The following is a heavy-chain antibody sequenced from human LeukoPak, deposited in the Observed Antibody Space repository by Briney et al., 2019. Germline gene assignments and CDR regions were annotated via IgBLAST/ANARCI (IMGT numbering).Heavy chain of an antibody. J-gene: IGHJ4*02. CDR3: ARGGYSGYDTRVDY. D-gene: IGHD5-12*01. CDR1: GFTFSSYW. V-gene: IGHV3-74*01. Sequence: PGGSLRLSCAASGFTFSSYWMHWVRQAPGKGLVWVSRINSDGSSTNYADSVKGRFTISRDNAKNTLYLQMNSLRAEDTAVYYCARGGYSGYDTRVDYWGQGTLVTVSS. CDR2: INSDGSST.